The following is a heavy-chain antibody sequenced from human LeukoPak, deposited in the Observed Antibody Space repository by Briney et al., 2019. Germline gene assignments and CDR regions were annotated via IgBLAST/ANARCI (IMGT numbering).Heavy chain of an antibody. CDR1: GFTFSSYE. V-gene: IGHV3-48*03. D-gene: IGHD3-22*01. CDR2: ISSSGSTI. J-gene: IGHJ4*02. Sequence: GGSLRLSCAASGFTFSSYEMNWVRQAPGKGLGWVSYISSSGSTIYYADSVKGRFTISRDNAKNSLYLQMNSLRAEDTAVYYCARVAHYDSSLLPDYWGQGTLVTVSS. CDR3: ARVAHYDSSLLPDY.